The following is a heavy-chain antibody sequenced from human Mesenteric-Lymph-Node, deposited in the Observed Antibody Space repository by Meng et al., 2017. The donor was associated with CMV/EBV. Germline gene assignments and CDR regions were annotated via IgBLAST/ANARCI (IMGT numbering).Heavy chain of an antibody. CDR2: IRSSGSST. J-gene: IGHJ6*02. D-gene: IGHD5-24*01. CDR3: ASPELSITQDYYGMDV. Sequence: GESLKISCAASRFTFYSYDMHWVRQAPGKGLEWVSSIRSSGSSTYYAGSVKGRFTISRDNSKNTLYLQMDSLRPEDTAVYYCASPELSITQDYYGMDVWGQGTTVTVSS. V-gene: IGHV3-NL1*01. CDR1: RFTFYSYD.